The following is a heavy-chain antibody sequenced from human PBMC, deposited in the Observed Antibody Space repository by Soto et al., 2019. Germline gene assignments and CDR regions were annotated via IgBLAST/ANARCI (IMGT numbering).Heavy chain of an antibody. CDR2: IKRDGSKK. Sequence: EVQLVESGGGLVQPGGSLRLSCVASGFSFTTSWMTWVRQAPGKGLEWVANIKRDGSKKNYLDSVKGRFTISRDNAENSVYLQMNMLRVEDTAVYDCERDLRPSFSDTPFDGFDIWGQGTGVAVSS. CDR3: ERDLRPSFSDTPFDGFDI. V-gene: IGHV3-7*04. CDR1: GFSFTTSW. D-gene: IGHD1-26*01. J-gene: IGHJ3*02.